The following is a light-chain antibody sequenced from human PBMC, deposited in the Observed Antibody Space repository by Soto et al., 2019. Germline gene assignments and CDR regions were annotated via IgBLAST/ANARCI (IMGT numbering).Light chain of an antibody. CDR3: SSYAGSNNLKV. CDR2: EVT. J-gene: IGLJ1*01. Sequence: QSVLTQPPSASGSPGQSVTISCTGTSSDVGGYNYVSWYQQHQGKAPKLMIYEVTKRPSGVPYRFSGSKSGNTASLTVSGLQAEDEADYYCSSYAGSNNLKVFGTGTKVTVL. CDR1: SSDVGGYNY. V-gene: IGLV2-8*01.